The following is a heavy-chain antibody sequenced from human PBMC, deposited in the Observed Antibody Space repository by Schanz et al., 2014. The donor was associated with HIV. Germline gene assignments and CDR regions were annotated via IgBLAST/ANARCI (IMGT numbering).Heavy chain of an antibody. D-gene: IGHD1-20*01. J-gene: IGHJ6*02. Sequence: QVQLVESGGGVVQPGRSLRLSCAASGLTSSRDGMHWVRQAPGKGLEWVAVIWYDGSNKYYADSVKGRFTISRDNSKKTLYLQMNSLRAEDTAVYYCARGEAITYYYHYSFLYVWGQGTTVTVSS. V-gene: IGHV3-33*01. CDR3: ARGEAITYYYHYSFLYV. CDR2: IWYDGSNK. CDR1: GLTSSRDG.